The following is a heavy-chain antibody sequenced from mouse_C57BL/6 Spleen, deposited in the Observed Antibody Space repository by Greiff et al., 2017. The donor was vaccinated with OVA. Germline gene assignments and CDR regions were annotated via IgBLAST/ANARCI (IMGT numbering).Heavy chain of an antibody. J-gene: IGHJ4*01. CDR1: GYSITSGYD. D-gene: IGHD2-12*01. Sequence: EVKLVESGPGMVKPSQSLSLTCTVTGYSITSGYDWHWIRHFPGNKLEWMGYISYSGSTNYNPSLKSRLSITHDTSKNHFFLKLNSVTTDDTDTYYGARGGEGLYDRDYYAMDYWGQGTSVTVSS. CDR2: ISYSGST. V-gene: IGHV3-1*01. CDR3: ARGGEGLYDRDYYAMDY.